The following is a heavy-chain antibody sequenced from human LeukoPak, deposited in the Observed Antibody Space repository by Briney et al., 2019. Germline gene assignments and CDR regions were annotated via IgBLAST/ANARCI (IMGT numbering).Heavy chain of an antibody. D-gene: IGHD5-18*01. CDR1: GGTFSSSA. J-gene: IGHJ6*02. Sequence: SVKVSCKTSGGTFSSSAITWVRQAPGQGLEWMGRIIPVLNITTYAQKFQGSVTITADTATSTVYMELSSLRSEETAVYYCARDQGLTAPPPYGLDVWGQGTTVIVSS. CDR2: IIPVLNIT. V-gene: IGHV1-69*04. CDR3: ARDQGLTAPPPYGLDV.